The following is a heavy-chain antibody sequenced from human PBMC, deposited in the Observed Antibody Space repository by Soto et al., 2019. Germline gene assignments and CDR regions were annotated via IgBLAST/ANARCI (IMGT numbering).Heavy chain of an antibody. J-gene: IGHJ4*02. CDR2: ISYDGSNK. Sequence: QVQLVESGGGVVQPGRSLRLSCAASGFTFSSYAMHWVRQAPGKGLEWVAFISYDGSNKYYADSVKGRFTISRDNSKNTLYLQMNSLRAEDTAVYYCARDGSPYYYDSSGYSSYYFDYWGQGTLVTVSS. D-gene: IGHD3-22*01. CDR1: GFTFSSYA. V-gene: IGHV3-30-3*01. CDR3: ARDGSPYYYDSSGYSSYYFDY.